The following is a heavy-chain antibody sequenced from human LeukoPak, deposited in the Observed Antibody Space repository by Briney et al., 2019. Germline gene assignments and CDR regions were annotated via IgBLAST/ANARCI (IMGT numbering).Heavy chain of an antibody. Sequence: ASVKVSCKASGYTFTSYGISWVRQAPGQGLEWMGWISAYNGNTSYAQKLQGRVTVTTDTSTSTAYMELRSLRSDDTAVYYCARSLVRGVIMRPIDYWGQGTLVTVSS. CDR1: GYTFTSYG. CDR3: ARSLVRGVIMRPIDY. CDR2: ISAYNGNT. D-gene: IGHD3-10*01. V-gene: IGHV1-18*01. J-gene: IGHJ4*02.